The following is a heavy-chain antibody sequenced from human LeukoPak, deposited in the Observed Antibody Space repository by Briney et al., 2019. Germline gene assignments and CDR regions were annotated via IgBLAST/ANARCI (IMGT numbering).Heavy chain of an antibody. J-gene: IGHJ4*02. CDR3: AGHYDFWSGYLDY. Sequence: SETLSLTCTVSGGSISSSSYYWGSIRQPPGKGLEWIGSIYYSGSTYYNPSLKSRVTISVDTSKNQFSLKLSSVTAADTAVYYCAGHYDFWSGYLDYWGQGTLVTVSS. D-gene: IGHD3-3*01. CDR1: GGSISSSSYY. CDR2: IYYSGST. V-gene: IGHV4-39*01.